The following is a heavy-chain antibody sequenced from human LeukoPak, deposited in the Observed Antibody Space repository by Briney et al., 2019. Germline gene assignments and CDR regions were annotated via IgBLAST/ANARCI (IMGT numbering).Heavy chain of an antibody. J-gene: IGHJ6*02. Sequence: GGSLRLSCAASGFTFSSYSMNWVRQAPGKGLEWVLSISSSSSYIYYPDSVKGRFTISRDNAKNSLYLQMNSLRAEDTAVYYCAKGYYGMDVWGQGTTVTVSS. CDR3: AKGYYGMDV. CDR1: GFTFSSYS. CDR2: ISSSSSYI. V-gene: IGHV3-21*01.